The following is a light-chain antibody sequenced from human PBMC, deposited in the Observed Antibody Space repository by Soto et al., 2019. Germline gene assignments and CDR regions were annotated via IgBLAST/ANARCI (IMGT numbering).Light chain of an antibody. Sequence: QSVLPQPPSASGNPGQRVTISCSGSSSNIVSNTVNWYQQLPGTAPKLLIYSNNQRPSGVPDRFSGSKSGTSASLAISGLQSEDEADYYCAAWDDSLNGYVFGTGTKLTVL. CDR1: SSNIVSNT. CDR2: SNN. CDR3: AAWDDSLNGYV. V-gene: IGLV1-44*01. J-gene: IGLJ1*01.